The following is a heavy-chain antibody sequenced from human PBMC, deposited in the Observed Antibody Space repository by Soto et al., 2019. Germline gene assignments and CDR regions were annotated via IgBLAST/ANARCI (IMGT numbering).Heavy chain of an antibody. CDR3: ARELESTIVLVFSNGFDY. D-gene: IGHD2-2*01. CDR2: ISYDGSNK. Sequence: QVQLVESGGGVVQPGRSLRLSCAASGFTFSSYAMQWVRQAPGKGLEWVAVISYDGSNKYYADSVKGRFTISRDNSKNTLYLQMNSLRAEDTAVYYCARELESTIVLVFSNGFDYWGQGTLVTVSS. V-gene: IGHV3-30-3*01. CDR1: GFTFSSYA. J-gene: IGHJ4*02.